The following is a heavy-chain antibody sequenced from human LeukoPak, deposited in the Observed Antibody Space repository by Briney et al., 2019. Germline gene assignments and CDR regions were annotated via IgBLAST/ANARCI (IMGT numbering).Heavy chain of an antibody. D-gene: IGHD2-15*01. V-gene: IGHV4-59*01. CDR1: GGSISSYY. CDR3: AGCSGGSCYDWFDP. CDR2: IYNSGST. J-gene: IGHJ5*02. Sequence: PSETLSLTCTVSGGSISSYYWSWIRQPPGKGLEWIGYIYNSGSTNYNPSLKSRVTISVDTSKNQFSLKLSSVTAADTAVYYCAGCSGGSCYDWFDPWGQGTLVTVSS.